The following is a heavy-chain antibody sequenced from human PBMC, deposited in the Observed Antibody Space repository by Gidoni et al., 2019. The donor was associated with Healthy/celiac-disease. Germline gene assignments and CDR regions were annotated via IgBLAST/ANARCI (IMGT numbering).Heavy chain of an antibody. CDR1: GFPFSSYS. Sequence: EVQLVESGGGLVKPGGSLRLSCAASGFPFSSYSMNWVRQAPGKGLEWVSSISSSSSYIYYADSVKGRFTISRDNAKNSLYLQMNSLRAEDTAVYYCARGSGTNNWFDPWGQGTLVTVSS. CDR2: ISSSSSYI. V-gene: IGHV3-21*01. CDR3: ARGSGTNNWFDP. J-gene: IGHJ5*02. D-gene: IGHD1-26*01.